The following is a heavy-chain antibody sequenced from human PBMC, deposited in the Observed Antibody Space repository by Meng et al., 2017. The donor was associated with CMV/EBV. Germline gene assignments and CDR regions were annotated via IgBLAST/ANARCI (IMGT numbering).Heavy chain of an antibody. CDR3: ATQGRSLRPGY. CDR2: ITSGGNSK. D-gene: IGHD3-10*01. V-gene: IGHV3-48*03. J-gene: IGHJ4*02. Sequence: GGPLRLSCAASGFTFSNYEMNWVRQAPGKGLEWLSYITSGGNSKFYADSVKGRFTISRDNAKNSLYLQMTSLSAEDTAIYYCATQGRSLRPGYWGQGTLVTVSS. CDR1: GFTFSNYE.